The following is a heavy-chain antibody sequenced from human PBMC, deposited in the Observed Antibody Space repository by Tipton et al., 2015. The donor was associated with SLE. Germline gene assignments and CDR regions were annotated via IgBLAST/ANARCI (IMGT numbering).Heavy chain of an antibody. D-gene: IGHD3-22*01. CDR3: ARDPRGSGSFDY. CDR1: GGSISSYY. CDR2: IYYSGGT. V-gene: IGHV4-59*01. Sequence: LRLSCTVSGGSISSYYWSWIRQPPGKGLEWIGYIYYSGGTNYTPSLKSRVTISVDTSKNQFSLKLISVTAADTAVYYCARDPRGSGSFDYWGQGTLVTVSS. J-gene: IGHJ4*02.